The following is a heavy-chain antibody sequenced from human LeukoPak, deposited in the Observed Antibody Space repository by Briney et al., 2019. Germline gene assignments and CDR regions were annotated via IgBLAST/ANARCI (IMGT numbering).Heavy chain of an antibody. V-gene: IGHV4-34*01. Sequence: PSETLSLTCAVYGGSFSGYYWSWIRQPPGKGLEWIGEINHSGSTNYNPSLKCRVTISVDTSKNQFSLKLSSVTAADTAVYYCARLIAAAGTSYWGQGTLVTVSS. CDR3: ARLIAAAGTSY. D-gene: IGHD6-13*01. CDR2: INHSGST. J-gene: IGHJ4*02. CDR1: GGSFSGYY.